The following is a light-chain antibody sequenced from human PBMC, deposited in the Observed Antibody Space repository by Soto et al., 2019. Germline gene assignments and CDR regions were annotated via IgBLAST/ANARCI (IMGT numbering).Light chain of an antibody. CDR2: GAS. Sequence: EIVLTQSPGTLSLSPGERATLSCRVSQSVSSSYLAWYQQKPGQAHRLLIYGASSRATGIPDRFSGSGSGTDFTLTISRLEPEDFAVYYCQQYGTSFTFGPGTKVDFK. CDR1: QSVSSSY. V-gene: IGKV3-20*01. J-gene: IGKJ3*01. CDR3: QQYGTSFT.